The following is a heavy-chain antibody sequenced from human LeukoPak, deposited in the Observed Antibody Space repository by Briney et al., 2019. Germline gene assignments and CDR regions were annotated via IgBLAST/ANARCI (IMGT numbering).Heavy chain of an antibody. V-gene: IGHV3-66*02. CDR1: GFTVSSNY. J-gene: IGHJ4*02. CDR3: ARPDDYNNYFYFHY. D-gene: IGHD4-11*01. CDR2: IYAGGST. Sequence: GGSLKLSCAASGFTVSSNYMSWVRQAPGKGLEWVSVIYAGGSTYYADSVKGRFTISRDSSKNTLYLQMNSLRAEDTAVYYCARPDDYNNYFYFHYWGQGTLVTVPS.